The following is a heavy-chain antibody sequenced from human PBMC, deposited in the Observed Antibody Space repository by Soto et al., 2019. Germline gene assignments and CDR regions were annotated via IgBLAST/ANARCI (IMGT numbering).Heavy chain of an antibody. J-gene: IGHJ4*02. CDR3: ATANNTSPSDY. CDR2: IIVDSGNT. Sequence: RASVKVSCKASGFTFADSAVQWVRQARGQSLEWIGRIIVDSGNTKSAEKFTERVSMSWDMSTSTAFMELRSLSSDDTAVYYCATANNTSPSDYWGLGTLVTVSS. D-gene: IGHD1-26*01. CDR1: GFTFADSA. V-gene: IGHV1-58*01.